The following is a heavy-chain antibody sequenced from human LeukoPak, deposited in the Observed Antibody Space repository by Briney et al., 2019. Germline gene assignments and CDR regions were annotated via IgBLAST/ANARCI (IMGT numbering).Heavy chain of an antibody. D-gene: IGHD2-21*01. CDR2: IRYDGSNK. J-gene: IGHJ5*02. V-gene: IGHV3-30*02. CDR3: ARDGVEFYNWFDP. CDR1: GFTFSSYG. Sequence: GGSLRLSCAASGFTFSSYGMHWVRQAPGKGLEWVAFIRYDGSNKYYADSVKGRSTISRDNSKNTLYLQMNSLRAEDTAVYYCARDGVEFYNWFDPWGQGTLVTVSS.